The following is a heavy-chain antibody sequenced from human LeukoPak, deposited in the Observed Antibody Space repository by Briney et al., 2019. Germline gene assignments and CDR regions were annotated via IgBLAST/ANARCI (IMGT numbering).Heavy chain of an antibody. V-gene: IGHV1-18*01. Sequence: ASVKVSCKASGYTFNSYGISWVRQAPGQGLEWMGWISAYNGHTNYAQKFQGRVTMTTDTSTSTAYMELRSLRSDDTAVYYCARDLRVRGVKRYFDLWGRGTLVTVSS. CDR2: ISAYNGHT. CDR3: ARDLRVRGVKRYFDL. CDR1: GYTFNSYG. D-gene: IGHD3-10*01. J-gene: IGHJ2*01.